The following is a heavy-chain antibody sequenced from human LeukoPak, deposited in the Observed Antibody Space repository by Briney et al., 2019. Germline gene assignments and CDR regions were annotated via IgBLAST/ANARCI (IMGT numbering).Heavy chain of an antibody. V-gene: IGHV3-30-3*01. CDR1: GFTVSSNY. CDR2: ISYDGSNK. J-gene: IGHJ4*02. CDR3: ARELRFLEWLLDY. D-gene: IGHD3-3*01. Sequence: PGGSLRLSCAASGFTVSSNYMNWVRQAPGKGLEWVAVISYDGSNKYYADSVKGRFTISRDNSKNTLYLQMNSLRAEDTAVYYCARELRFLEWLLDYWGQGTLVTVSS.